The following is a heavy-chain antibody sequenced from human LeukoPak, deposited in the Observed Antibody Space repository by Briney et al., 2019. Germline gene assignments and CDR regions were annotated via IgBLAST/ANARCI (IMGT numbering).Heavy chain of an antibody. CDR2: ISSSSSTI. J-gene: IGHJ4*02. Sequence: PGGSLRLSCAASGLTFSSYSMNWVRQAPGKGLEWVSYISSSSSTIYYADSVKGRFTISRDNAKNSLYLQMNSLRAEDTAVYYCARDRGGSTSPYYFDYWGQGTLVTVSS. CDR1: GLTFSSYS. CDR3: ARDRGGSTSPYYFDY. D-gene: IGHD2-2*01. V-gene: IGHV3-48*01.